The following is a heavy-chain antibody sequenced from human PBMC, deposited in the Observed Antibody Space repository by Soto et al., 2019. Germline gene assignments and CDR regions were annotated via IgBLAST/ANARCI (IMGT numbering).Heavy chain of an antibody. CDR2: IIPIFGTA. D-gene: IGHD5-12*01. V-gene: IGHV1-69*13. CDR3: ARVRRDGYNMYRWVQNYYYGMDV. CDR1: GGTLSSYA. J-gene: IGHJ6*02. Sequence: SVKVSCKASGGTLSSYAISWVRQAPGQGLEWMGGIIPIFGTANYAQKFQGRVTITADESTSTAYMELSSLRSEDTAVYYCARVRRDGYNMYRWVQNYYYGMDVWGQGTTVTVSS.